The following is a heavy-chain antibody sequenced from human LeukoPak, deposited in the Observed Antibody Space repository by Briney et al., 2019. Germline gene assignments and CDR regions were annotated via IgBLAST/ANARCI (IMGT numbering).Heavy chain of an antibody. V-gene: IGHV3-48*01. D-gene: IGHD2-15*01. J-gene: IGHJ4*02. Sequence: GGSLRLSCAASGFSFGDYSMNWVRQAPGEGLEWVSYISSSSATIYYAGSVKGRFTVSRDNAKNSLYLQMNSLRPEDTAVYYCARGFLGNSFDFWGQGTLVTVSS. CDR3: ARGFLGNSFDF. CDR1: GFSFGDYS. CDR2: ISSSSATI.